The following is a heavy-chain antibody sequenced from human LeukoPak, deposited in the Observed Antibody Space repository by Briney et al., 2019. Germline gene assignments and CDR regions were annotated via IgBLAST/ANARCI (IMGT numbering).Heavy chain of an antibody. V-gene: IGHV1-8*01. CDR1: GYIFTSYD. CDR2: MNPNSGNT. Sequence: ASVKVSCKASGYIFTSYDINWVRQATGQGLEWMGWMNPNSGNTGYAQKFQGRVTMTRNTSISTAYVELSSLRSEDTAVYYCARVRWTSKDIVVVPAAMRGWFDPWGQGTLVTVSS. J-gene: IGHJ5*02. CDR3: ARVRWTSKDIVVVPAAMRGWFDP. D-gene: IGHD2-2*01.